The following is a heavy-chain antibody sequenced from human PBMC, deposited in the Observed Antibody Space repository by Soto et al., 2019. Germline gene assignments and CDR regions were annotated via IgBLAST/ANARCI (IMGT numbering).Heavy chain of an antibody. CDR2: IDTINSYS. CDR1: GYSFTTYW. D-gene: IGHD3-22*01. J-gene: IGHJ6*02. Sequence: GESLKISCKASGYSFTTYWIGWVRQMPGKGLEWMGRIDTINSYSHYNPSFQGHVTMSVDRSVSTAYLRWSSLEASDTAIYYCARPLGGDSSGFYSSYYAMDVWCQGTTVTVSS. CDR3: ARPLGGDSSGFYSSYYAMDV. V-gene: IGHV5-10-1*01.